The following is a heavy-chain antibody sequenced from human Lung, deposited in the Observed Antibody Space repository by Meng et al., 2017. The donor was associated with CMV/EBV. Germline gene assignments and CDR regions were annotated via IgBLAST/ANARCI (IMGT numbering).Heavy chain of an antibody. Sequence: QLQESGPGLVQPSGTPSLTSAVSVGSISISTWWSWVCQPPGKGLEWIGEIYHSGGTNYNPSLRGRVTISLDKSKNQFSLTLRSVTAADTAVYYCARDPYATGWAGWGQGTLVTVSS. CDR3: ARDPYATGWAG. CDR1: VGSISISTW. J-gene: IGHJ4*02. V-gene: IGHV4-4*02. D-gene: IGHD6-19*01. CDR2: IYHSGGT.